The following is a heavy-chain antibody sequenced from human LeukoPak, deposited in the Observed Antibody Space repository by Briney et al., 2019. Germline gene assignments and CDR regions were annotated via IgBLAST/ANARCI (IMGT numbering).Heavy chain of an antibody. J-gene: IGHJ4*02. CDR2: FDPEDVDT. CDR3: AREIPYYYGSGKGPIGPYFDY. CDR1: EYRLTELS. D-gene: IGHD3-10*01. Sequence: ASVKVSCKVSEYRLTELSMHWVRLAPGKGLEWMGGFDPEDVDTIYAQKFEGRVTMTEDTSTDTAYLELSSLRSEDTAVYYCAREIPYYYGSGKGPIGPYFDYWGQGTLVTVSS. V-gene: IGHV1-24*01.